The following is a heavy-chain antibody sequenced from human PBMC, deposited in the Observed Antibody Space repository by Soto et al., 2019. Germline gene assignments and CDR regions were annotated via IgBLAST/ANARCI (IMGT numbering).Heavy chain of an antibody. CDR1: GFSFSSYS. J-gene: IGHJ6*02. CDR2: IFVDSTTI. Sequence: PGGSLRLSCAASGFSFSSYSLVWVRQAPGKGLEWVSYIFVDSTTIYYADSVKGRFTVSRDNAKNSLYLQMNSLRAEDTAVYYCARDSSPPTYYDFWSGSMKRYYYYGMDVWGQGTTVTVSS. CDR3: ARDSSPPTYYDFWSGSMKRYYYYGMDV. D-gene: IGHD3-3*01. V-gene: IGHV3-48*04.